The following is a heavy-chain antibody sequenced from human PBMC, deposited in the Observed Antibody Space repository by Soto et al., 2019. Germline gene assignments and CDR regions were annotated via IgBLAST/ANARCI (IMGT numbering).Heavy chain of an antibody. CDR1: GFTFSSYR. CDR3: ARVIIAARFYYGMDV. V-gene: IGHV3-21*01. J-gene: IGHJ6*02. Sequence: GGSLRLSCAASGFTFSSYRMNWVRQAPGKGLEWVSSISSSSSYIYYADSVKGRFTISRDNAKNSLYLQMNSLRAEDTAVYYCARVIIAARFYYGMDVWGQGTTVTVSS. D-gene: IGHD6-6*01. CDR2: ISSSSSYI.